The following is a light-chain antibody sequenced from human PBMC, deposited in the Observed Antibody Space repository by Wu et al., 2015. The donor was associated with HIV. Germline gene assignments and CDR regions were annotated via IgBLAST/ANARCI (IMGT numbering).Light chain of an antibody. CDR3: QQSYSTPQFT. Sequence: IQMTQSPSSLSASVGDRVTITCRASQSIDTYLNWYQQKPGTAPKLLIYAASSLQSGVPSRFSGSGSGTHFTLTISSLQPADFATYFCQQSYSTPQFTFGQGTKLEIK. CDR1: QSIDTY. V-gene: IGKV1-39*01. CDR2: AAS. J-gene: IGKJ2*01.